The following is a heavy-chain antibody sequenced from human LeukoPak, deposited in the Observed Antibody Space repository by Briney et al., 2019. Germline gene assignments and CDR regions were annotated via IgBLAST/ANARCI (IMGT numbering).Heavy chain of an antibody. Sequence: PGGSLRLSCAASGFNFRGFGMHWVRQAPGKGPEWVAVIYNGGNTKYYGDSVKGRLTISRGNSKNTLYLQMDSLRPDDTAVYYCVRGDSPRGGYFEYWGQGILVTVSS. V-gene: IGHV3-30*03. J-gene: IGHJ4*02. CDR1: GFNFRGFG. CDR3: VRGDSPRGGYFEY. D-gene: IGHD3-16*01. CDR2: IYNGGNTK.